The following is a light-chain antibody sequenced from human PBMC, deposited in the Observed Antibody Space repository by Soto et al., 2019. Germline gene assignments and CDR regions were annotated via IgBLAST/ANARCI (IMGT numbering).Light chain of an antibody. CDR1: QSVLYNSNNKNY. CDR3: QQSDVMPVT. V-gene: IGKV4-1*01. Sequence: DIVMTQSPDSLAVSLGERATINCKSSQSVLYNSNNKNYLAWYQQKPGQPPKLLFYWASARESGVPDRFSGSESGADFTLTIRSLQAEDVAIYHCQQSDVMPVTFGGGTKVEIK. CDR2: WAS. J-gene: IGKJ4*01.